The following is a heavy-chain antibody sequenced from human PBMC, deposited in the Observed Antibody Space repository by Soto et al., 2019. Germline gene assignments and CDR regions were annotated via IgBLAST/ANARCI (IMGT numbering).Heavy chain of an antibody. V-gene: IGHV4-34*02. Sequence: QVQLQQWGTGLVKPSETLSLTCEVHGEAFSGYYWAWLRQTPGRGLEWIGEINHSGLESTNSFLRRPVTQSVDPAQKPFSRTISPVSAADTGVDYCARNAPLGSVGYGYSDFAAWGRGTPASVSS. J-gene: IGHJ2*01. CDR2: INHSGLE. CDR3: ARNAPLGSVGYGYSDFAA. CDR1: GEAFSGYY. D-gene: IGHD3-10*01.